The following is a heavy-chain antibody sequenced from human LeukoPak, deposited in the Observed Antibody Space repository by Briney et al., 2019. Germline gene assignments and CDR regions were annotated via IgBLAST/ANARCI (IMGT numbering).Heavy chain of an antibody. CDR3: ARSSIRRVPTD. V-gene: IGHV4-34*01. CDR2: INHGGST. CDR1: GGSFSGYY. J-gene: IGHJ4*02. D-gene: IGHD3-10*01. Sequence: PSETLSLTCAVYGGSFSGYYWNWIRQPPGKGLEWIGEINHGGSTNYNPSLKSRVTLSVATSKNRFSLKLSSVTAAETALSYWARSSIRRVPTDWRQAALVSVSS.